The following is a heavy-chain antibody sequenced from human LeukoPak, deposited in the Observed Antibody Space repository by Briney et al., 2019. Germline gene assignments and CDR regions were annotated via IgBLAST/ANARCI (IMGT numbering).Heavy chain of an antibody. CDR3: AKDPEQVVAATFDY. J-gene: IGHJ4*02. CDR1: GFTFSDSY. D-gene: IGHD2-15*01. V-gene: IGHV3-23*01. Sequence: GGSLRLSCAASGFTFSDSYMSWVRQAPGKGLEWVSAISGSGGSTYYADSVKGRFTISKDNSKNTLYLQMNSLRAEDTAVYYCAKDPEQVVAATFDYWGQGTLVTVSS. CDR2: ISGSGGST.